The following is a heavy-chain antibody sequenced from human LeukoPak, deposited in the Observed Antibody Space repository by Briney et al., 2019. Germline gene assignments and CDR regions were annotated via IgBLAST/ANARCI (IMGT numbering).Heavy chain of an antibody. CDR1: GGSISSYY. Sequence: SHTLSLTCTLSGGSISSYYSSWIRQHPGKGLEWIGYIYYSGSTNYNPSLKSQVTTPVDTSKNQCSRKLRSVTATAPPGHICARVVSGGFGVFDYWGEGTLVTVSS. D-gene: IGHD3-10*01. J-gene: IGHJ4*02. CDR2: IYYSGST. V-gene: IGHV4-59*07. CDR3: ARVVSGGFGVFDY.